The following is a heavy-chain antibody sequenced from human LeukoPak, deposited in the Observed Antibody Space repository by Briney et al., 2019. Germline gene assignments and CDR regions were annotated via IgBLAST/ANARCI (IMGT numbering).Heavy chain of an antibody. CDR2: ISYDGSNK. CDR3: AKGILVDTAMVPGY. J-gene: IGHJ4*02. V-gene: IGHV3-30*18. D-gene: IGHD5-18*01. Sequence: GGSLRLSCAASGFTFSSYGMHWVRQAPGKGLEWVAVISYDGSNKYYADSVKGRFTISRDNSKNTLYLQMNSLRAEDTAVYYCAKGILVDTAMVPGYWGQGTLVTVSS. CDR1: GFTFSSYG.